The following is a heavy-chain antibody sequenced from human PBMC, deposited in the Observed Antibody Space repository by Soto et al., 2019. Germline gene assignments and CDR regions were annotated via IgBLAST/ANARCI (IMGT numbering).Heavy chain of an antibody. CDR1: GFTFHNYA. Sequence: EVQLLESGGGLVQPGGSLRLSCAASGFTFHNYAMSWVRQAPGKGLEWVSAISGSGGSTYYADSVKGRFTISRDNSKNTLYLQMNSLRAEDTAVYYCAKDRFYGSGSYTVFDYWDQGTLVTVSS. CDR3: AKDRFYGSGSYTVFDY. D-gene: IGHD3-10*01. CDR2: ISGSGGST. J-gene: IGHJ4*02. V-gene: IGHV3-23*01.